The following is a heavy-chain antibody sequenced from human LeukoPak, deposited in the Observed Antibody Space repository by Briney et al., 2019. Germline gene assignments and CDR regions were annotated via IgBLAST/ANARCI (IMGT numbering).Heavy chain of an antibody. Sequence: GGSLRLSCAASGLTFSSYWMSWVRQAPGKGLEWVAVISYDGSNKYYADSVKGRFTISRDNSKNTLYLQMNSLRAEDTAVYYCARDGGDWGQGTLVTVSS. J-gene: IGHJ4*02. CDR1: GLTFSSYW. V-gene: IGHV3-30-3*01. D-gene: IGHD3-16*01. CDR2: ISYDGSNK. CDR3: ARDGGD.